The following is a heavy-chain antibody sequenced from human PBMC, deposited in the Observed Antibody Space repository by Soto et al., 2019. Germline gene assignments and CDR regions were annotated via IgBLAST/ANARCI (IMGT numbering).Heavy chain of an antibody. D-gene: IGHD3-22*01. Sequence: GGSLRLSCAASGFTFISYAMHWVRQAPGKGLEWVAVISYDGSNKYYADSVKGRFTISRDNSKNTLYLQMNSLRAEDTAVYYCARGLGYNYYDSSGPDAFDIWGQGTMVTVSS. CDR3: ARGLGYNYYDSSGPDAFDI. CDR1: GFTFISYA. J-gene: IGHJ3*02. V-gene: IGHV3-30-3*01. CDR2: ISYDGSNK.